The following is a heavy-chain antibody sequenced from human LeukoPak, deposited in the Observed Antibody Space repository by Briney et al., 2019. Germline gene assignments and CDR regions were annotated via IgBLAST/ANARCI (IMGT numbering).Heavy chain of an antibody. CDR1: GYTFSTYW. J-gene: IGHJ4*02. V-gene: IGHV3-74*01. D-gene: IGHD3-16*01. CDR2: INSDGSTT. CDR3: ARDLRGIGDETAY. Sequence: GGSLRLSCAASGYTFSTYWMHWVRQAPGKGLVWVSRINSDGSTTSYADSVKGRFTISRDNAKNTLYLHMNSLRAEDTAVYYCARDLRGIGDETAYWGQGTLVSVSS.